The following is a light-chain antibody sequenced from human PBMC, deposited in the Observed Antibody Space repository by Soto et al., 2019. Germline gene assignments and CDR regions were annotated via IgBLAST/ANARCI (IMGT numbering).Light chain of an antibody. Sequence: TQSPGAPCLYPDAIATLYCRASPSVSSSQLAWSQQKPGQATRLIIYGASSRAAGIPDRFSGSGSGKEFTLTISSLQSEDLVVYYCQQYNQRTLTVGEGAKVDIK. CDR2: GAS. V-gene: IGKV3-20*01. CDR1: PSVSSSQ. CDR3: QQYNQRTLT. J-gene: IGKJ4*01.